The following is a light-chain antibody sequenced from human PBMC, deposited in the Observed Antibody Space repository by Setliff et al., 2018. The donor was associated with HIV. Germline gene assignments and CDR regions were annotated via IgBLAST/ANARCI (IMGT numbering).Light chain of an antibody. CDR2: DVT. CDR3: SSFAGRLHV. CDR1: SSDVGSYNS. Sequence: QSALAQPRSVSGSPGQSVTIPCTGTSSDVGSYNSVTWYQQHPGKVPKLIIYDVTRRPSGVPDRFSGSRSGNTASLTISGLQAEDEADYYCSSFAGRLHVFGTGTKVTVL. V-gene: IGLV2-11*01. J-gene: IGLJ1*01.